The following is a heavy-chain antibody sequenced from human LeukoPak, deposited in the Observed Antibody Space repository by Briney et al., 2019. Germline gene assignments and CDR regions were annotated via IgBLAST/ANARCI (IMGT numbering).Heavy chain of an antibody. V-gene: IGHV4-39*01. CDR2: IYYSGST. J-gene: IGHJ5*02. Sequence: SETLSLTCTVSGGSISSSIYYWGWIRQPPGKGLEWIGSIYYSGSTYYNPSLKSRVTISVDTSKNQFSLKLSSVTAADTAVYYCARQVRIAAAGTGWFDPWGQGTLVTVSS. CDR3: ARQVRIAAAGTGWFDP. D-gene: IGHD6-13*01. CDR1: GGSISSSIYY.